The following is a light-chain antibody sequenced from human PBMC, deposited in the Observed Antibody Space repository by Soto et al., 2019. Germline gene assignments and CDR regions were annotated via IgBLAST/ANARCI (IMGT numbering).Light chain of an antibody. V-gene: IGKV3-15*01. CDR1: QSVSNN. J-gene: IGKJ1*01. Sequence: EIVLTQSPGTLSLSPGERATLSCRASQSVSNNYLAWYQQIPGQAPRLLIYVASTRATGIPARFSGSGSRTEFTLTISSLQSEDFAVYYCQQYDNWPWTFGQGTKVEIK. CDR3: QQYDNWPWT. CDR2: VAS.